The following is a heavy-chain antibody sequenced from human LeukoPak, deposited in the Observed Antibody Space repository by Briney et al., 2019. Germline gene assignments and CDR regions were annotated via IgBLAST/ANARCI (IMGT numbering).Heavy chain of an antibody. V-gene: IGHV3-7*01. D-gene: IGHD3-16*02. CDR2: IKQDGSEK. J-gene: IGHJ6*02. CDR1: GFTFSSYW. CDR3: ARDRCTPFKDGMDV. Sequence: PGGSLRLSCAASGFTFSSYWKSWVRQAPGKGLEWVANIKQDGSEKYYVDSVKGRFAISRDNAKNSLYLQMNSLRAEDTAVYYCARDRCTPFKDGMDVWGQGTTVTVSS.